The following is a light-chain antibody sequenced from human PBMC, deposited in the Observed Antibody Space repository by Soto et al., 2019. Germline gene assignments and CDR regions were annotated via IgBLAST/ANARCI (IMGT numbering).Light chain of an antibody. Sequence: QSALTQPASVSGSPGQSITISCTGTSSDVGGYNYVSWYQQHPGKAPKLMIYDVSNRPSGVSNRFSGSKSGNTASLTISGLQAEDEADYHRRPYTRSSPLVVFGGGTKLTVL. J-gene: IGLJ2*01. CDR2: DVS. V-gene: IGLV2-14*01. CDR1: SSDVGGYNY. CDR3: RPYTRSSPLVV.